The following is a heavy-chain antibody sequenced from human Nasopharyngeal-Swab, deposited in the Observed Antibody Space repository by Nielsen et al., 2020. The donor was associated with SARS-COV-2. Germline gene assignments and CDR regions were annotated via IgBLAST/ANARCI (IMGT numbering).Heavy chain of an antibody. J-gene: IGHJ4*02. CDR2: IYYSGST. CDR3: ARRGYYYDSSVPPDY. Sequence: SETLSLTCTVSGGSISSYYWGWIRQPPGKGLEWVGSIYYSGSTYYNPSLKSRVTISVDTSKNQFSLKLSSVTAADTAVYYCARRGYYYDSSVPPDYWGQGTLVTVSS. V-gene: IGHV4-39*01. CDR1: GGSISSYY. D-gene: IGHD3-22*01.